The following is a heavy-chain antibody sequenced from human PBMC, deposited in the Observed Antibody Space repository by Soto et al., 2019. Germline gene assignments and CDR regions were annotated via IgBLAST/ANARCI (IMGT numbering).Heavy chain of an antibody. J-gene: IGHJ5*02. CDR1: GGSISSGGYS. CDR3: ARGKYYDSSVEFDP. V-gene: IGHV4-30-2*01. Sequence: SETLSLTCAVSGGSISSGGYSWSWIRQPPGKGLEWIGYIYHSGSTYYNPSLKSRVTISVDRSKNQFSLKLSSVTAADTAVYYCARGKYYDSSVEFDPWGQGTLVTVSS. D-gene: IGHD3-22*01. CDR2: IYHSGST.